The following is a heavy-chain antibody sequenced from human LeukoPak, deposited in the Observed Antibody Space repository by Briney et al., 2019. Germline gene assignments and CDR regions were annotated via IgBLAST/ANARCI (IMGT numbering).Heavy chain of an antibody. Sequence: PGGSLRLSCTASGFIFNNYGLIWVRQAPGKGLEWVSAISSDGGGTNYADFVKGRFTISRDNSKSTLFLQMNSLRAEDTALYYCAKGSSGYFLDLWGQGTLVTVSS. CDR2: ISSDGGGT. CDR1: GFIFNNYG. D-gene: IGHD3-22*01. CDR3: AKGSSGYFLDL. V-gene: IGHV3-23*01. J-gene: IGHJ5*02.